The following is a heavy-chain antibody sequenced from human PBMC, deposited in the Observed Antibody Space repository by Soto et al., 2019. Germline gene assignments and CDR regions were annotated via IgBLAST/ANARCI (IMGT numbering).Heavy chain of an antibody. Sequence: GGSLRLSCAASGFTFSSYAMSWVRQAPGKGLEWVSAISGSGGRTYYADSVKGRFTISRDKSKNKLYLQMNSLRAEDTAVYYCAKTNGGFYDSSGYYFDYWGQGTLVTVSS. V-gene: IGHV3-23*01. CDR2: ISGSGGRT. J-gene: IGHJ4*02. D-gene: IGHD3-22*01. CDR3: AKTNGGFYDSSGYYFDY. CDR1: GFTFSSYA.